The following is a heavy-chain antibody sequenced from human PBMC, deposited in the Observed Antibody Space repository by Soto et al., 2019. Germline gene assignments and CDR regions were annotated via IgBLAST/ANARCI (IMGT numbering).Heavy chain of an antibody. CDR1: GFTFSNFG. CDR3: ANGSDVARQELDY. CDR2: ISSDGSDK. J-gene: IGHJ4*02. Sequence: QVQLVESGGGVVQPGRSLRLSCAASGFTFSNFGMHWVRQAPGKGLEWVAAISSDGSDKYYSDSVKGRFTISRDNSKNTLFLQMNSLRVEDTAAYYFANGSDVARQELDYWGQGTLVTVSS. D-gene: IGHD2-15*01. V-gene: IGHV3-30*18.